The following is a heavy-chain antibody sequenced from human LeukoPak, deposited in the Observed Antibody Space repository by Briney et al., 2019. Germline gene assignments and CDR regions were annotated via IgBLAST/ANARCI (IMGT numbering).Heavy chain of an antibody. J-gene: IGHJ4*02. CDR3: TRASYYDSSGYYYRVGDY. CDR2: IRSYAYGGTT. D-gene: IGHD3-22*01. CDR1: GFTFGDYG. Sequence: GGSLRLSCTASGFTFGDYGMSWFRQAPGKGLEWVGLIRSYAYGGTTEYAASVKGRFTISRDDSKSIAYLQMNSLKTEDTAMYSCTRASYYDSSGYYYRVGDYWGQGTLVTVSS. V-gene: IGHV3-49*03.